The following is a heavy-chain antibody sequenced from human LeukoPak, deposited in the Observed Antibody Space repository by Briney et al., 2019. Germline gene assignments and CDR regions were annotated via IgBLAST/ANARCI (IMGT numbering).Heavy chain of an antibody. Sequence: GGSLRLSCAASGFTFSSYSMNWARQAPGKGLEGVSYISSSSSTTYYADSVKGRFTISRDNAKNSLYLQMNSLRAEDTAVYYCARDEYTSGWSFDSWGQGTLVTVSS. D-gene: IGHD6-19*01. V-gene: IGHV3-48*01. CDR2: ISSSSSTT. J-gene: IGHJ4*02. CDR1: GFTFSSYS. CDR3: ARDEYTSGWSFDS.